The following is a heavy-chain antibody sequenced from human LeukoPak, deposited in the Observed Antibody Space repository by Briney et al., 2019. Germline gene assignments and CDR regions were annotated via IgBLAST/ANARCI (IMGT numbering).Heavy chain of an antibody. V-gene: IGHV1-69*04. D-gene: IGHD5-12*01. J-gene: IGHJ4*02. CDR1: GGTFRSYA. CDR2: IIPILGIA. Sequence: SVKVSCKASGGTFRSYAISWVRQAPGQGLEWMGRIIPILGIANYAQKFQGRVTITADKSTSTAYMELSSLRSEDTAVYYCARDLIRVSSYSGYDYPYYFDYWGQGTLVTVSS. CDR3: ARDLIRVSSYSGYDYPYYFDY.